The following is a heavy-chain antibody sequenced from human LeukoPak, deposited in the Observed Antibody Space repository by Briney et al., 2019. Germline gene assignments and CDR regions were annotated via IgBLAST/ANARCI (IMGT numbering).Heavy chain of an antibody. CDR1: GYTFTGYY. CDR3: ARELWHDYGDYVEAFDI. Sequence: ASVKVSCKASGYTFTGYYMHWVRQAPGQGLEWMGWINPNSGGTNYAQKFQGWVTMTRDTSISTAYMELSRLRSGDTAVYYCARELWHDYGDYVEAFDIWGQGTMATVPS. J-gene: IGHJ3*02. V-gene: IGHV1-2*04. CDR2: INPNSGGT. D-gene: IGHD4-17*01.